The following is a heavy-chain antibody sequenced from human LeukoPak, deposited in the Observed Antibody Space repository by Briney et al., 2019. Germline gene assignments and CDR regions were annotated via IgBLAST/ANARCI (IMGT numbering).Heavy chain of an antibody. V-gene: IGHV4-34*01. CDR3: ARHAGRGARATLIPRQALDY. Sequence: PSETLSLTCAVYGGSFSGYYWSWIRQPPGKGLEWIGEINHSGSTNYNPSLKSRVTISVDTSKNQFSLKLSSVTAADTAVYYCARHAGRGARATLIPRQALDYWGQGTLVTVSS. J-gene: IGHJ4*02. D-gene: IGHD1-26*01. CDR1: GGSFSGYY. CDR2: INHSGST.